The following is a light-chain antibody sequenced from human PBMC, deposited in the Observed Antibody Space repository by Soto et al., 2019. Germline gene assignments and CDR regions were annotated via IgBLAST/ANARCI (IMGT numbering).Light chain of an antibody. J-gene: IGLJ7*01. CDR3: QSYDSSSLAV. Sequence: NFMLTQPHSVSESPGKTVTISCTRSSGSIASNYVQWYQQRPGSAPTTVIYEDNQRPSGVPDRFSGSIDSSSNSASLTISGLKTEDEAGYYCQSYDSSSLAVFGGGTQLTVL. CDR1: SGSIASNY. V-gene: IGLV6-57*04. CDR2: EDN.